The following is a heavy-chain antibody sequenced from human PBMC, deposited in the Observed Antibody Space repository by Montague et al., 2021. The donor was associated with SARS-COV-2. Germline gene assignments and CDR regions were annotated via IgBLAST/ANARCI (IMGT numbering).Heavy chain of an antibody. CDR1: GFIFNNYA. CDR3: ARDHERVGWPPDY. V-gene: IGHV3-23*01. J-gene: IGHJ4*02. Sequence: SLRLSCAASGFIFNNYAMNWVRQAPGKGLEWVSAISGSAGGTFYADSAKGRFTTSRDNSKKTLYLQMNNLRAEDTALYFCARDHERVGWPPDYWGQGALVIASS. CDR2: ISGSAGGT. D-gene: IGHD2-15*01.